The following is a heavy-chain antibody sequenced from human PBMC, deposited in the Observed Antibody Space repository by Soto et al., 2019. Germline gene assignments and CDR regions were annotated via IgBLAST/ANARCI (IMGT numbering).Heavy chain of an antibody. CDR3: ARVGFLEQHVDC. D-gene: IGHD6-13*01. Sequence: QVQMVQSGAEVKKPGASVKVSCKASGYSFTSYDMNWVRQATGQGLEWVGWMNPNSGTTGYAQKFQGSVTMTTDPSTSTAYKEPSSLKSESTAVNYCARVGFLEQHVDCWGQGNVGTLSS. J-gene: IGHJ4*02. CDR1: GYSFTSYD. V-gene: IGHV1-8*01. CDR2: MNPNSGTT.